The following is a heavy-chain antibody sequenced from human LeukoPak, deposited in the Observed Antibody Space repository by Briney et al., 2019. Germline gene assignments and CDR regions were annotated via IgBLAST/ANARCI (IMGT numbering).Heavy chain of an antibody. Sequence: GASVKVSCKAYGYTFTSYGISCVRQAPGQGLEWMGWISAYNGNTNYAQKLQGRVTMTTDTSTSTAYMELRSLRSDYTAVYYCARPQGDFDWDAFDIWGQGTMVTVSS. V-gene: IGHV1-18*01. CDR3: ARPQGDFDWDAFDI. CDR1: GYTFTSYG. J-gene: IGHJ3*02. CDR2: ISAYNGNT. D-gene: IGHD3-9*01.